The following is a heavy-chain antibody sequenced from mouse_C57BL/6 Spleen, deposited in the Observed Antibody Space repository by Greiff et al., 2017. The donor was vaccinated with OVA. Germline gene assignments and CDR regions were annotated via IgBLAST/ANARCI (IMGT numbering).Heavy chain of an antibody. CDR2: IDPPDSET. CDR3: ARSSLEGC. J-gene: IGHJ2*03. D-gene: IGHD3-3*01. V-gene: IGHV1-52*01. Sequence: VQLQQPGAELVRPGSSVKLSCKASGYTFTSYWMHWVKQRPIQGLEWIGNIDPPDSETHYNHNFKDKATLTVDNSSSTAYMQRSSLTSEDSAVYYCARSSLEGCWGQGTSLTVSS. CDR1: GYTFTSYW.